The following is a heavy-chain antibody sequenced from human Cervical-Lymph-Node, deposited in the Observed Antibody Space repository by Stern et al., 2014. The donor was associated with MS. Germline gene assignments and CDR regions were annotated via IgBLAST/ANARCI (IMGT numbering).Heavy chain of an antibody. V-gene: IGHV3-7*01. Sequence: EVQLVESGGGLVQPGGSLRLSCVASGFTFSTYWMTWVRQSPGKGLEWVANIKQDGSEQYEATPVKGRFSISRDNAKNSMYLQMNSLRVEDTAVYYCARDLVAATRRGSFDIWGQGTMVTVSS. D-gene: IGHD1-26*01. CDR3: ARDLVAATRRGSFDI. CDR1: GFTFSTYW. CDR2: IKQDGSEQ. J-gene: IGHJ3*02.